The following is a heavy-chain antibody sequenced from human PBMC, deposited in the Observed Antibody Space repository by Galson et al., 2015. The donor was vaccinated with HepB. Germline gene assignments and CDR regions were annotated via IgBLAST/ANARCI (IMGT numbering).Heavy chain of an antibody. CDR3: ARDRRARRHSHIVVVPKYYYYYYGMDV. D-gene: IGHD2-2*01. V-gene: IGHV3-30-3*01. Sequence: SLRLSCAASGFTFSSYAMHWVRQAPGKGLEWVAVISYDGSNKYYADSVKGRFTISRDNSKNTLYLQMNSLRAEDTAVYYCARDRRARRHSHIVVVPKYYYYYYGMDVWGQGTTVTVSS. CDR2: ISYDGSNK. J-gene: IGHJ6*02. CDR1: GFTFSSYA.